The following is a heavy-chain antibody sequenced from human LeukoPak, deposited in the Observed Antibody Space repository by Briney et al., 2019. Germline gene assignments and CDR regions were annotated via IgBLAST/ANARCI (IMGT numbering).Heavy chain of an antibody. CDR2: IFYSGST. Sequence: SETLSLTCTVSGGSISSYYWSWIRQPPGKGLDWIGYIFYSGSTNYNPSLKSRVTISVDTSKNQFSLKLSSVTAADTAVYYCVRGFHSSSDYYFGMDVWGQGTTVTVS. J-gene: IGHJ6*02. D-gene: IGHD6-6*01. CDR3: VRGFHSSSDYYFGMDV. CDR1: GGSISSYY. V-gene: IGHV4-59*01.